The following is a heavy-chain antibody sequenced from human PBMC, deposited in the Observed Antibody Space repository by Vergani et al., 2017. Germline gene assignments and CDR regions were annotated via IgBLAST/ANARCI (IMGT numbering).Heavy chain of an antibody. Sequence: QVQLVQSGAEVKKPGSSVKVSCKASGGTFSSYTISWVRQAPGQGLEWMGRIIPIFGTANYAQKFQGRVTLTADESTSTDYMELSSLRSEDTAVYYCAREGPGVYGDYYYYYYGMDVWGQGTTVTVSS. CDR1: GGTFSSYT. CDR3: AREGPGVYGDYYYYYYGMDV. V-gene: IGHV1-69*08. CDR2: IIPIFGTA. J-gene: IGHJ6*02. D-gene: IGHD4-17*01.